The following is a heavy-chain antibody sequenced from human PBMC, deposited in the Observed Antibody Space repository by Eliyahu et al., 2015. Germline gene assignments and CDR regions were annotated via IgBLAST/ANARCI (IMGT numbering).Heavy chain of an antibody. J-gene: IGHJ4*02. CDR2: YDGSNK. V-gene: IGHV3-33*01. Sequence: CFLRLSCAASGFTFSSYGLHWVRQXPGXXLVXVAYDGSNKYYADSVRGXFTXXRDNSRNTXYLQMNSLRAEDTAVYYCARDDDSSDYYFDYWGQGSLVTVSS. CDR1: GFTFSSYG. D-gene: IGHD3-22*01. CDR3: ARDDDSSDYYFDY.